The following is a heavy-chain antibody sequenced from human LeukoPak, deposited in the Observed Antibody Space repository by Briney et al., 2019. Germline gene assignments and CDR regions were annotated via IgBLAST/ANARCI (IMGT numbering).Heavy chain of an antibody. J-gene: IGHJ4*02. Sequence: GRSLRLSCAASGFTFDDYAMHWVRQAPGKGLEWVSGISWNSGSIGYADSVKGRFTISRDNAKNSLYLQMNSLRAEDTALYYCAKDPYYDILTGYFQLWGQGTLVTVSS. V-gene: IGHV3-9*01. CDR1: GFTFDDYA. CDR3: AKDPYYDILTGYFQL. CDR2: ISWNSGSI. D-gene: IGHD3-9*01.